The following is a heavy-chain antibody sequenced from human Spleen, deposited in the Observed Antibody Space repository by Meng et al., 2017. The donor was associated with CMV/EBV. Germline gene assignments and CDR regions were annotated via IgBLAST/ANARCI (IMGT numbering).Heavy chain of an antibody. D-gene: IGHD2-15*01. Sequence: WVRQAPGKGLEWVSSISSSSSYIYYADSVKGRFTISRDNAKNSLYLQMNSLRAEDTAVYYCARDRNVVVAAKDFRKPQPIEPIDYWGQGTLVTVSS. V-gene: IGHV3-21*01. CDR3: ARDRNVVVAAKDFRKPQPIEPIDY. J-gene: IGHJ4*02. CDR2: ISSSSSYI.